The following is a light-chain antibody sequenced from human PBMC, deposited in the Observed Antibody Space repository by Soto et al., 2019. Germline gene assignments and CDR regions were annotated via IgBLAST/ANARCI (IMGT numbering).Light chain of an antibody. Sequence: QPVLTQAPSASGTPGQRVTISCSGSSSNIGSNFVYWYQKFPGTAPKVLIYRNDQRPSGVPDRFSGSKSGTSASLAISGLRSEDEADYYCQSHDSRLSGVFGGGTKLTVL. J-gene: IGLJ3*02. V-gene: IGLV1-47*01. CDR2: RND. CDR1: SSNIGSNF. CDR3: QSHDSRLSGV.